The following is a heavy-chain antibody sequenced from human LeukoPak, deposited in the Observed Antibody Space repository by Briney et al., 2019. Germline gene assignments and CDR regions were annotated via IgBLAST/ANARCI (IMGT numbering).Heavy chain of an antibody. J-gene: IGHJ3*02. V-gene: IGHV4-34*01. CDR1: GGSFSGYY. Sequence: PSETLSLTCAVYGGSFSGYYWSWIRQPPGKGLEWIGEINHSGSTNYNPSLKSRVTISVDTSKNQFSLRLNSVTAADTAMYFCARDRHVDTPTAEAFDIWGQGTMVTVS. D-gene: IGHD5-18*01. CDR2: INHSGST. CDR3: ARDRHVDTPTAEAFDI.